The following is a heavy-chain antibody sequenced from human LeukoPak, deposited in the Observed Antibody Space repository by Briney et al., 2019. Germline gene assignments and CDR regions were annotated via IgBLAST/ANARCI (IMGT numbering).Heavy chain of an antibody. CDR2: IYYSGST. Sequence: SETLSLTCTVSVGSISSYYWSWIRQPPGKGLEWIGYIYYSGSTNYNPSLKSRVTISVDTSKNQFSLKLSSVTAADTAVYYCARYRSESLYYFDYWGQGTLVTVSS. D-gene: IGHD2-15*01. CDR3: ARYRSESLYYFDY. J-gene: IGHJ4*02. V-gene: IGHV4-59*08. CDR1: VGSISSYY.